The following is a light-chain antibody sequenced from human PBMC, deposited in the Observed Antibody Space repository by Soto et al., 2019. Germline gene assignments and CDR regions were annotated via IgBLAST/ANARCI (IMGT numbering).Light chain of an antibody. Sequence: DIQMTQSPSTVSAPVGDRVTITCRASQSISSSLAWYQQKPGKAPNLLIFDASTLEGGVLPRFSGSGSGTEFTLTISSLQPDDLGTYYCQQYNSYWVTFGQGTKLEIK. V-gene: IGKV1-5*01. CDR1: QSISSS. J-gene: IGKJ2*01. CDR3: QQYNSYWVT. CDR2: DAS.